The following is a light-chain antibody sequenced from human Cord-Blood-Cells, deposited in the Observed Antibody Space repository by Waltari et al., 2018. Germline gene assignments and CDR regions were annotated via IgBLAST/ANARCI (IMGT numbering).Light chain of an antibody. V-gene: IGLV4-69*01. CDR2: LNSDGSH. CDR3: QTWGTGIQV. J-gene: IGLJ2*01. CDR1: SGLSSYA. Sequence: QLVLTQSPSASASLGASVKLTCTLSSGLSSYAIAWHQQQPEKGPRYLMKLNSDGSHSKGDGILDRFSASCSGAERYRTISSLQSEDEADYYCQTWGTGIQVFGGGTKLTVL.